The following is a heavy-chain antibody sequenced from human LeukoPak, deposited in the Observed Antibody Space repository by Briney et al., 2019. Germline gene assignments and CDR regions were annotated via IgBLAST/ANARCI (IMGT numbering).Heavy chain of an antibody. Sequence: KPSETLSLTCTVSGGSISTSSYYWGWVRQPPGKGLEWIVSIYYSGSTYYNPSLKSRVTISVDTSKNQFSLKLSSVTAADTAVYYCARVLGMSWYCSGGSCYMDYWGQGTLVTVSS. J-gene: IGHJ4*02. CDR2: IYYSGST. CDR1: GGSISTSSYY. V-gene: IGHV4-39*07. CDR3: ARVLGMSWYCSGGSCYMDY. D-gene: IGHD2-15*01.